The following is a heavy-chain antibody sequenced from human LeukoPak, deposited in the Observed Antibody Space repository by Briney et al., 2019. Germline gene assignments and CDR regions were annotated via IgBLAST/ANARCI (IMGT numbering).Heavy chain of an antibody. Sequence: SETLSLTCTVSGGSISSGSYYWSWIRQPAGKGLEWIGRIYTSGSTNYNPSLKSRVTISVDTSKNQFSLKLSSVTAADTAVYYCARDRYSNRYYYMDVWGKGTTVTVSS. CDR2: IYTSGST. V-gene: IGHV4-61*02. CDR1: GGSISSGSYY. J-gene: IGHJ6*03. CDR3: ARDRYSNRYYYMDV. D-gene: IGHD4-11*01.